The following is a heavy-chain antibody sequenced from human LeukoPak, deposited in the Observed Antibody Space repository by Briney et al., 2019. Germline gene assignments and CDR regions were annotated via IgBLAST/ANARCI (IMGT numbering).Heavy chain of an antibody. J-gene: IGHJ4*02. CDR1: GGSISSYY. D-gene: IGHD3-3*01. CDR3: ARDTRDFWSGYYYDY. V-gene: IGHV4-59*12. Sequence: SETLSLTCTVSGGSISSYYWSWIRQPPGKGLEWIGYIYYSGSTNYNPSLKSRVTISVDTSKNQFSLKLSSVTAADTAVYYCARDTRDFWSGYYYDYWGQGTLVTVSS. CDR2: IYYSGST.